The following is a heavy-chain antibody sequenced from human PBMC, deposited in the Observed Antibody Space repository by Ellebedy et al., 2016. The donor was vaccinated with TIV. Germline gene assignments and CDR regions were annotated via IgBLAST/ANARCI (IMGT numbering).Heavy chain of an antibody. D-gene: IGHD2/OR15-2a*01. CDR1: GCTFTNYG. V-gene: IGHV1-18*01. J-gene: IGHJ5*02. Sequence: ASVKVSCKASGCTFTNYGISWVRQAPGQGLEWMGWISAYNGDTNYAQRLQGRVTMTTDTSTSTVSMELRSLRSDDTAVYYCARGFYEKFDPWGQGTLVTVSS. CDR2: ISAYNGDT. CDR3: ARGFYEKFDP.